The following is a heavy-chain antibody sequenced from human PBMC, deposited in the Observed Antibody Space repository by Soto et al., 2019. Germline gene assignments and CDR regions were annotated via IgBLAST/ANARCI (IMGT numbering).Heavy chain of an antibody. J-gene: IGHJ4*02. CDR1: GGSISSSSYY. V-gene: IGHV4-39*01. CDR2: IYYSGST. Sequence: SETLSLTYTVSGGSISSSSYYWGWIRQPPGKGLEWIGSIYYSGSTYYNPSLKSRVTISVDTSKNQFSLKLSSVTAADTAVYYCARTEGSYSNYGPWYFDYWGQGTLVTVSS. D-gene: IGHD4-4*01. CDR3: ARTEGSYSNYGPWYFDY.